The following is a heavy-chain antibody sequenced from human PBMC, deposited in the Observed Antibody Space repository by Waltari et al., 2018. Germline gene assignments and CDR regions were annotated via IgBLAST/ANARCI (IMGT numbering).Heavy chain of an antibody. D-gene: IGHD2-15*01. CDR3: ATTGYCGGGTCLMIY. V-gene: IGHV1-69-2*01. J-gene: IGHJ4*02. Sequence: EVQLVQSGAEVKKPGATVKISCKVSGYTFTDYYMHWVQQAHGKGLEWMGLVYPADGETIYAWKFQGRVTITADTSTDTAYMELSSLRSEDTAFYYFATTGYCGGGTCLMIYWGQGTLVTVSS. CDR2: VYPADGET. CDR1: GYTFTDYY.